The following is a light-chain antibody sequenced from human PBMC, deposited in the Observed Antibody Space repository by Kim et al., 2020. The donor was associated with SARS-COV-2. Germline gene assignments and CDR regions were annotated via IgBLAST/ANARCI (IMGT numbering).Light chain of an antibody. CDR1: SGHSSYA. Sequence: ASVKLTCTLSSGHSSYAIEWHQQQPEQGPRFLMKLNSDGSHTKGDGIPDRFSGSSSGTERYLTISSLQSEDEADYYCQTWGTGIVVFGGGTQLTVL. CDR2: LNSDGSH. V-gene: IGLV4-69*01. J-gene: IGLJ2*01. CDR3: QTWGTGIVV.